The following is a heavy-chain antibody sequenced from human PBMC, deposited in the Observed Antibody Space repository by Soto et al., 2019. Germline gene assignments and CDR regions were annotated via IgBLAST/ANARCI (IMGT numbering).Heavy chain of an antibody. V-gene: IGHV3-66*01. CDR2: IYTDGST. CDR1: GFTVSSNY. J-gene: IGHJ4*02. Sequence: EVQLVGSGGGLVQPGGSLRLSCAAPGFTVSSNYVSWVRQAPGKGLEWVSVIYTDGSTYYANSVKDRFTISRDNSKNTVYLQVNSLRADDTAVYYCLGHDYGGHWGQGTLVTVSS. D-gene: IGHD4-17*01. CDR3: LGHDYGGH.